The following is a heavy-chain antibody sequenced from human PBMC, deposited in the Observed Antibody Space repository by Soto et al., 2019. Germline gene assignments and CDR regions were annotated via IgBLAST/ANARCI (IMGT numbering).Heavy chain of an antibody. Sequence: GGSLRLSCAASGFTFSSYAMHWVRQAPGKGLEWVAVISYDGSNKYYADSVKGRFTISRDNSKNTLYLQMNSLRAEDTAVYYCAREGGDIVLMVYAPTTYYYGMDVWGQGTTVTVSS. CDR2: ISYDGSNK. D-gene: IGHD2-8*01. J-gene: IGHJ6*02. V-gene: IGHV3-30-3*01. CDR1: GFTFSSYA. CDR3: AREGGDIVLMVYAPTTYYYGMDV.